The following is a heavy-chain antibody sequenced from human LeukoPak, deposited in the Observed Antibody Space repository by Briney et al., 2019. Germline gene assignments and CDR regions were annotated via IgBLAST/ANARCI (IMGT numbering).Heavy chain of an antibody. J-gene: IGHJ4*02. Sequence: SETLSLTCSVSGGSISNYYWSWIRQPPGKGLEWIGSIYYSGSTNYNPSLKSRATLSVDTSKNHFSLKLTSVTAADTAVYYCARSGSYFDSWGQGTLVTVSS. D-gene: IGHD1-26*01. CDR1: GGSISNYY. CDR3: ARSGSYFDS. V-gene: IGHV4-59*01. CDR2: IYYSGST.